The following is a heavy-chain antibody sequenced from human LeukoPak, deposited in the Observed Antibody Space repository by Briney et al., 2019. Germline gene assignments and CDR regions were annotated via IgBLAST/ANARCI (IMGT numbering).Heavy chain of an antibody. J-gene: IGHJ4*02. V-gene: IGHV1-69*05. D-gene: IGHD1-14*01. CDR3: ARSPDPPYPEYYFDY. Sequence: GASVKVSCKASGGTFSSYAISWVRQAPGQGLEWMGGIIPIFGTANYAQKFQGRVTITTDESTSTAHMELSSLRSEDTAVYYCARSPDPPYPEYYFDYWGQGTLVTVSS. CDR2: IIPIFGTA. CDR1: GGTFSSYA.